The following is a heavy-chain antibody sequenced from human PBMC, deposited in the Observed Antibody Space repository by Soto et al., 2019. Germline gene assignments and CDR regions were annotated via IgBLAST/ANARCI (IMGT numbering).Heavy chain of an antibody. CDR1: GYSFTSYW. V-gene: IGHV5-51*01. CDR3: ARANLGYCSGGSCHAPSLDY. CDR2: IYPGDSDT. D-gene: IGHD2-15*01. J-gene: IGHJ4*02. Sequence: PGLSLKVSCKGSGYSFTSYWIGWVRQIPGKGLEWMGIIYPGDSDTRYSPSFQGQVTISADKSISTASLKLSSVTAADTAVYYCARANLGYCSGGSCHAPSLDYWGQGTLVPVSS.